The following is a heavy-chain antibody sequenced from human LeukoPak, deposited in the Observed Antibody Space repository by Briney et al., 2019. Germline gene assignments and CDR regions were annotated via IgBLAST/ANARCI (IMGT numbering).Heavy chain of an antibody. D-gene: IGHD3-10*01. Sequence: PGGSLRLSCAASGFTFSSYGMHWVRQAPGKGLEWVAVIWYDGSNKYYADSVKGRFTISRDNSKNTLYLQMSSLRDEDTAVYYCAKNGRAWESLWFLDSWGQGIQVIVSS. J-gene: IGHJ5*01. CDR1: GFTFSSYG. V-gene: IGHV3-30*02. CDR2: IWYDGSNK. CDR3: AKNGRAWESLWFLDS.